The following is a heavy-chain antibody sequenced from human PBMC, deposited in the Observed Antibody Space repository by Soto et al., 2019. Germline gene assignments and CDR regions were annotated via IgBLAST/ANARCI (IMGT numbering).Heavy chain of an antibody. V-gene: IGHV1-18*01. J-gene: IGHJ4*02. CDR1: GYTFPSYG. D-gene: IGHD6-13*01. Sequence: QVQLVQSGAEVKKPGASVKVSCKASGYTFPSYGITWVRQAPGQGLEWMGWISAYNGNTNYAQKLQGRVTMTTYTSASTAYMEVRSRRSDDTAVYYCARTDSRPQDFDYWGQGTLVTVSS. CDR3: ARTDSRPQDFDY. CDR2: ISAYNGNT.